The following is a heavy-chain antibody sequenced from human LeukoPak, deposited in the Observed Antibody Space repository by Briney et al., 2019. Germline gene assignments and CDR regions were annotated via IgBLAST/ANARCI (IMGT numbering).Heavy chain of an antibody. J-gene: IGHJ6*02. D-gene: IGHD3-10*01. V-gene: IGHV3-74*01. Sequence: GGSLRLSCAASGFTFSRYWMHWLRQAPGKGPVWVSRISTDGSSTSYADSVKGRFTISRDNSKNTLDLQMNSLRAEDTAVYYCGVSPGALDVWGHGTTVTVSS. CDR2: ISTDGSST. CDR1: GFTFSRYW. CDR3: GVSPGALDV.